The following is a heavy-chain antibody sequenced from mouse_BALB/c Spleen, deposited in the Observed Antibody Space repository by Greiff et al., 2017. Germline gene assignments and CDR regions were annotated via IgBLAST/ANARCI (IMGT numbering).Heavy chain of an antibody. V-gene: IGHV1-69*02. J-gene: IGHJ2*01. Sequence: QVQLQQPGAELVKPGAPVKLSCKASGYTFTSYWMNWVKQRPGRGLEWIGRIDPSDSETHYNQKFKDKATLTVDKSSSTAYIQLSSLTSEDSAVYYCARTTVVGFDYWGQGTTLTVSS. CDR2: IDPSDSET. CDR1: GYTFTSYW. D-gene: IGHD1-1*01. CDR3: ARTTVVGFDY.